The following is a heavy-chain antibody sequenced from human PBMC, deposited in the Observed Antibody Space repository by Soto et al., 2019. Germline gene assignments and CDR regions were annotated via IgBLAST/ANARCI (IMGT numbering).Heavy chain of an antibody. CDR1: GYSFTSLD. D-gene: IGHD1-26*01. J-gene: IGHJ4*02. CDR2: MQPSTGRT. Sequence: QVQLEQSGAEVREPGASVKVSCTASGYSFTSLDINWVRQTAGQGLEWMGWMQPSTGRTGYAQKFQGRVTMTRDTSINTAYMELTTLTSDDTAFYYCARGVSAGVDYWGQGTLVTVSS. CDR3: ARGVSAGVDY. V-gene: IGHV1-8*01.